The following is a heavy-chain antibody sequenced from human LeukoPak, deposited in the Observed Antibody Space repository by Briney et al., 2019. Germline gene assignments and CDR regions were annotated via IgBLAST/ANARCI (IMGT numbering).Heavy chain of an antibody. Sequence: GGSLRLSCEASGCTFSSYGMSWVRQAPGKGLEWVSAISGGGGTYYADSVKGRFTISRDNSKNTLYLQMNSLRAEDAAVYFCAKRVAHSSGAYWDYWGQGILVTVSS. V-gene: IGHV3-23*01. J-gene: IGHJ4*02. CDR1: GCTFSSYG. CDR2: ISGGGGT. CDR3: AKRVAHSSGAYWDY. D-gene: IGHD6-19*01.